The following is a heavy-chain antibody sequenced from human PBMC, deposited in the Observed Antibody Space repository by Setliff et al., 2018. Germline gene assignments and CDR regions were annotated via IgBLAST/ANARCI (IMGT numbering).Heavy chain of an antibody. CDR3: ARVSGFQYMDV. CDR1: GGSIVSKSFY. D-gene: IGHD3-3*01. CDR2: VYTSWST. Sequence: PSETRSLTCTVSGGSIVSKSFYWGWMRQPPGKGLEWIGQVYTSWSTNYNPSLKSRVTISLDTSKNQFSLNLSSLTAADTAVYYCARVSGFQYMDVWGKGTTVTVSS. J-gene: IGHJ6*03. V-gene: IGHV4-61*05.